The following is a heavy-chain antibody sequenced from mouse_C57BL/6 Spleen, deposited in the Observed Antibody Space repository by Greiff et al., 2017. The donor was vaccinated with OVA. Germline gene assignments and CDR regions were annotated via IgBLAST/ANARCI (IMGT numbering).Heavy chain of an antibody. CDR2: IYPSDSET. CDR3: ARSEYYGSSPEGFAY. D-gene: IGHD1-1*01. CDR1: GYTFTSYW. J-gene: IGHJ3*01. Sequence: QVQLQQPGAELVRPGSSVKLSCKASGYTFTSYWMDWVKQRPGQGLEWIGNIYPSDSETHYNQKFKDKATLTVDKSSSTAYMQLSSLTSEDSAVYYCARSEYYGSSPEGFAYGGQGTLVTVSA. V-gene: IGHV1-61*01.